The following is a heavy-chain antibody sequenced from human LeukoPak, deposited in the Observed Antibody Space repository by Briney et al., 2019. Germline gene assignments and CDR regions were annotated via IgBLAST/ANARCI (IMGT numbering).Heavy chain of an antibody. CDR1: GGSFSGYY. J-gene: IGHJ3*02. D-gene: IGHD3-22*01. CDR2: INHSGST. CDR3: ARATYYYDSSGYWTLEFDFDI. Sequence: SETLSLTCAVYGGSFSGYYWSWIRQPPGKGLEWIGEINHSGSTYYNPSLKSRVTISVDTSKNQFSLKLSSVTAADTAVYYCARATYYYDSSGYWTLEFDFDIWGQGTMVTVSS. V-gene: IGHV4-34*01.